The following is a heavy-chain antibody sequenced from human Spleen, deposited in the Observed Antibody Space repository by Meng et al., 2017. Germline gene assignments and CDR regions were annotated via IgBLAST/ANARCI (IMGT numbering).Heavy chain of an antibody. V-gene: IGHV1-2*06. Sequence: ASVKVSCKASGYTFTGYYMHWVRQAPGQGLEWMGRINPNSGGTNYAQKFQGRVTMTRDTSISTAYMELSRLRSYDTAVYYCARDERGGYDYPDPFDYWGQGTLVTVSS. CDR2: INPNSGGT. CDR3: ARDERGGYDYPDPFDY. D-gene: IGHD5-12*01. J-gene: IGHJ4*02. CDR1: GYTFTGYY.